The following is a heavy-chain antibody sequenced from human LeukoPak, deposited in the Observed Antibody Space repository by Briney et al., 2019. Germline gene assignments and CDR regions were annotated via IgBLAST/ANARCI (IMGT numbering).Heavy chain of an antibody. J-gene: IGHJ5*02. D-gene: IGHD1-26*01. CDR3: ARESGGSYPNWFDP. V-gene: IGHV1-8*01. CDR2: MNPNSGNT. Sequence: ASVKVSCKASGYTFTSYDINWVRQATGQGLEWMGWMNPNSGNTGYAQKFQGRVTMTRNTSISTAYMELSSLRSEDTAVYYCARESGGSYPNWFDPWGQGTLVTVPS. CDR1: GYTFTSYD.